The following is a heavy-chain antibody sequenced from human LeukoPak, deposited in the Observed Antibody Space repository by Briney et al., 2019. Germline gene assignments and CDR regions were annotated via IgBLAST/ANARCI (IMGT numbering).Heavy chain of an antibody. CDR2: INSDGSST. CDR3: ARDPPRNHSSSWFFYYYYYDMDV. V-gene: IGHV3-74*01. CDR1: GFTFSSYW. D-gene: IGHD6-13*01. Sequence: GGSLRLSCAASGFTFSSYWMHWVRQAPGKGLVWVSRINSDGSSTSYADSVKGRFTISRDNAKNTLYLQMNSLRAEDTAVYYCARDPPRNHSSSWFFYYYYYDMDVWGQGTTVTVSS. J-gene: IGHJ6*02.